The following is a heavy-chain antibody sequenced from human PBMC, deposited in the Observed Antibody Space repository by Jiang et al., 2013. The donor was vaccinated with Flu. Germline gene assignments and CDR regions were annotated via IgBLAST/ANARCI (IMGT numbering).Heavy chain of an antibody. CDR1: GFTFNNYA. V-gene: IGHV3-9*01. CDR2: ISWNSGDI. D-gene: IGHD2-21*02. Sequence: VQLVESGGGLVQPGRSLRLSCAASGFTFNNYAMHWVRQAPGKGLEWVSGISWNSGDIGYADSVKGRFTISRDNAKNSLYLQMNSLRAEDAALYYCAKDMFQQFGDWDAFDIWGQGAMVTMSS. J-gene: IGHJ3*02. CDR3: AKDMFQQFGDWDAFDI.